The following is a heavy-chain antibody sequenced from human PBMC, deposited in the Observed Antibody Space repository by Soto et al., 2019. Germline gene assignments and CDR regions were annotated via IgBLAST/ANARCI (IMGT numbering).Heavy chain of an antibody. CDR1: GYRFTSYG. V-gene: IGHV1-18*01. Sequence: ASVKVSCKASGYRFTSYGISWVRQAPGQGLEWMGWISGYNGNTHYAQMFQGRVTMTADTSTSTAYMELRSLRSDDTAVYYCARETLPSSFYHYGMDVWGQGTTVTVSS. D-gene: IGHD2-2*01. J-gene: IGHJ6*02. CDR3: ARETLPSSFYHYGMDV. CDR2: ISGYNGNT.